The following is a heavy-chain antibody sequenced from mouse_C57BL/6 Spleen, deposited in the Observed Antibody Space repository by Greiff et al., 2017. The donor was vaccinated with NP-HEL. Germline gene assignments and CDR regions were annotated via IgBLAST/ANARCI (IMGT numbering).Heavy chain of an antibody. D-gene: IGHD1-1*01. V-gene: IGHV1-19*01. CDR1: GYTFTDYY. CDR3: ARDTTVVNYFDY. CDR2: INPYNGGT. J-gene: IGHJ2*01. Sequence: EVQLQQSGPVLVKPWASVKMSCKASGYTFTDYYMNWVKQSHGKSLEWIGVINPYNGGTSYNQKFKGKATLTVDKSSSTAYMELNSLTSEDSAVYYCARDTTVVNYFDYWGQGTTLTVSS.